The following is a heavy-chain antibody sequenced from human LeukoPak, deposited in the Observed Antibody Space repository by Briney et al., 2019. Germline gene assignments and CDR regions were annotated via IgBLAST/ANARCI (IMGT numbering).Heavy chain of an antibody. V-gene: IGHV3-30-3*01. CDR2: ISYDGSNK. CDR1: GFTFSSYA. D-gene: IGHD4-17*01. Sequence: GRSLRLSCAASGFTFSSYAMHWVRQAPGKGLEWVAVISYDGSNKYYADSVKGRFTISRDNSKNTLYLQMNSLRAEDTAVYYCARGDGDYPWVFDYWGQGTLVTVSS. CDR3: ARGDGDYPWVFDY. J-gene: IGHJ4*02.